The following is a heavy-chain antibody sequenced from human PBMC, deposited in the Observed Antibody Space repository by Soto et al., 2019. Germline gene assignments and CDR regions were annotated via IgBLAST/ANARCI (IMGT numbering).Heavy chain of an antibody. V-gene: IGHV4-4*02. D-gene: IGHD2-15*01. Sequence: QVQLQESGPGLVKPSGTLSLTCAVSGGSISSSNWWSWVRQPPGKGLEWIGEIYHSGSTNYNPSLTSRGTISVDKSKNQFSLKLSSVTAADTAVYYCARSPHCSGGSCYYWYFDLWGRGTLVTVSS. CDR1: GGSISSSNW. CDR3: ARSPHCSGGSCYYWYFDL. J-gene: IGHJ2*01. CDR2: IYHSGST.